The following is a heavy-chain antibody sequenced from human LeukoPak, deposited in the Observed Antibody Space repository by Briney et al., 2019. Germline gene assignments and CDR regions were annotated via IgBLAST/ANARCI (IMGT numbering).Heavy chain of an antibody. CDR1: GGSISSGDYY. V-gene: IGHV4-30-4*01. Sequence: PSETLSLTCTVSGGSISSGDYYWSWLRQPPGKGLEWIGYIYYSGSTYYNPSLKSRVTISVDTSKNQFSLKLSSVTAADTAVYYCARDSRGDSVGLFDYWGQGTLVTVSS. CDR2: IYYSGST. J-gene: IGHJ4*02. D-gene: IGHD4-17*01. CDR3: ARDSRGDSVGLFDY.